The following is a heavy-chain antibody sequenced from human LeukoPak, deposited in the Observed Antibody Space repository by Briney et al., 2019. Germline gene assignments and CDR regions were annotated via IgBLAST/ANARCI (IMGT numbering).Heavy chain of an antibody. CDR3: ARTGRGTSSSNPFDL. V-gene: IGHV1-69*06. CDR2: IIPMLGTA. CDR1: DDTFSTSA. J-gene: IGHJ4*02. Sequence: SVKVSCKTSDDTFSTSAISWVRQAPGQGLEWIGRIIPMLGTASNAEKFYGRVTITADKSTSTTYLELNSLRSDDTAVYYCARTGRGTSSSNPFDLWGQGTRVTVSS. D-gene: IGHD2-2*01.